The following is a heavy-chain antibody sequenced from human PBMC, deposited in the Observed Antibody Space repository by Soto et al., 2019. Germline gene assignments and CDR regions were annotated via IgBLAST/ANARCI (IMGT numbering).Heavy chain of an antibody. CDR1: GFTFSSYS. D-gene: IGHD3-22*01. J-gene: IGHJ1*01. CDR3: ARDSDYYVSSGETTPAH. Sequence: GGSLRLSCAASGFTFSSYSMNWVRQAPGKGLEWVSSISSSSSYIYYADSVKGRFTISRNNAKNSLYLQMNSLRAEDTAVYYCARDSDYYVSSGETTPAHWGQGTLVTVSS. CDR2: ISSSSSYI. V-gene: IGHV3-21*01.